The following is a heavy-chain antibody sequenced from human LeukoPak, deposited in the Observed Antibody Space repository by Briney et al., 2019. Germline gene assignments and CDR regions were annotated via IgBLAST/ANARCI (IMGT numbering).Heavy chain of an antibody. CDR3: AKGGSPVFYGSGRFDY. J-gene: IGHJ4*02. D-gene: IGHD3-10*01. CDR1: GFTFSNYG. Sequence: GGSLRLSCAASGFTFSNYGLSWVRQAPGKGLEWVSGITGSGGSTYYADSVKGRFTISRDNSKNTLYLQMNSLRGDDTAVYYCAKGGSPVFYGSGRFDYWGQGTLVTVSS. CDR2: ITGSGGST. V-gene: IGHV3-23*01.